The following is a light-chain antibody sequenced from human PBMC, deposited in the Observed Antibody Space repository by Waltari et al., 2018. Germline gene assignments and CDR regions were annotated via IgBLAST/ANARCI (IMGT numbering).Light chain of an antibody. Sequence: QSALTQPPSASGSPGQSVTISCTGTSSDVGDYVSWYQQHPGKAPKLMISEVTKRPSRVPELFSGSTAGNTASLAVSGLQAEEEAEYYCSSYAGSNNLVFGGGTKLTVL. V-gene: IGLV2-8*01. CDR1: SSDVGDY. CDR2: EVT. J-gene: IGLJ2*01. CDR3: SSYAGSNNLV.